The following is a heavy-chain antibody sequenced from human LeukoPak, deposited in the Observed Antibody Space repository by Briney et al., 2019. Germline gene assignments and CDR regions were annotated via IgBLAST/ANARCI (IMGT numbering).Heavy chain of an antibody. J-gene: IGHJ2*01. Sequence: PGGSLRLSSAASGFTVSTNYMSWVRQAPGKKLEWVSDIYSDGSTFYADSVKGRFTISRDNSKNTLYLQMNSLRAEDTAVYHCARYDFILISYFDLWGRGTLVTVSS. V-gene: IGHV3-53*01. CDR3: ARYDFILISYFDL. CDR1: GFTVSTNY. D-gene: IGHD3-3*01. CDR2: IYSDGST.